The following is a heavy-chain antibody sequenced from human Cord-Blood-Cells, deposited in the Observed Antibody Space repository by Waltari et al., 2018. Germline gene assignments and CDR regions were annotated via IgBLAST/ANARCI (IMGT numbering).Heavy chain of an antibody. CDR2: IYYSGSP. Sequence: QVQLQESGPGLVKPSQTLSLTCTVSGGSISSGDYYWSWIRQPPGKGLEWIGYIYYSGSPYYNPSLKSRVTISVDTSKNQFSLKLSSVTAADTAVYYCARATVTTAGYYYGMDVWGQGTTVTVSS. D-gene: IGHD4-17*01. V-gene: IGHV4-30-4*01. CDR3: ARATVTTAGYYYGMDV. J-gene: IGHJ6*01. CDR1: GGSISSGDYY.